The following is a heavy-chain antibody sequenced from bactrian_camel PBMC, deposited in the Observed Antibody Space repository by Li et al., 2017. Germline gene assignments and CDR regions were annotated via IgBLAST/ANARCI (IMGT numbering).Heavy chain of an antibody. Sequence: HVQLVESGGGSVQAGGSLRLSCAVSGYTNIGWPYCMGWFRQAPGGPREGVATVDKRGELTYADFVKGRFTISKDRSNNNLYLQMNSLEPGDTSRYYCAADQVRLPSGGSWLTHLASFGFWGQGTQVTVS. D-gene: IGHD2*01. V-gene: IGHV3S53*01. CDR3: AADQVRLPSGGSWLTHLASFGF. J-gene: IGHJ6*01. CDR1: GYTNIGWPYC. CDR2: VDKRGEL.